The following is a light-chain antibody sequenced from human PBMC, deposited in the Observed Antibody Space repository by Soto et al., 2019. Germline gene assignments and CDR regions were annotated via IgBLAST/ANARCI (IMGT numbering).Light chain of an antibody. J-gene: IGKJ2*01. CDR3: LHHNTSPHT. V-gene: IGKV1-17*03. CDR1: RDITTY. Sequence: DTQMTQSPSALSSSVGDRVTITCRASRDITTYVAWFQQKPGQVPKRLIYAASSLHRGVPSRFSGSGSGTEFTLTISSLQPEDFATYYCLHHNTSPHTFGQGTKLEIK. CDR2: AAS.